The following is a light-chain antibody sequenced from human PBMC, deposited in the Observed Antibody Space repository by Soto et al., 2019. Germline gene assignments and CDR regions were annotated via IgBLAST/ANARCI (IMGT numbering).Light chain of an antibody. V-gene: IGLV2-23*02. CDR1: SSDVGIYDL. J-gene: IGLJ7*01. Sequence: SALTQPASVSGSPGQSITISCTGTSSDVGIYDLVSWYQQLPGKAPKLMIFEVNKRPSGVSNRFSGSKSGNTASLTISGLQAEDEADYYCCSYAGTTTPAVFGGGTQLTVL. CDR3: CSYAGTTTPAV. CDR2: EVN.